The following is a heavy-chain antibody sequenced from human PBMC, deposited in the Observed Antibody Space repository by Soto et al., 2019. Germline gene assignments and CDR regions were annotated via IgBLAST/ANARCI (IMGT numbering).Heavy chain of an antibody. CDR2: ISWKSASI. Sequence: MQLVESGGDLVQPGRSLRLSCAASGFSFGDYAMHWVRQAPGKGLEWVSGISWKSASIGYADSVKGRFIISRDNAKNSLYLKLNSLRAEDTALYYCAKSTGGTANGLDVWGQGTTVTVSS. J-gene: IGHJ6*02. CDR1: GFSFGDYA. D-gene: IGHD2-8*02. CDR3: AKSTGGTANGLDV. V-gene: IGHV3-9*01.